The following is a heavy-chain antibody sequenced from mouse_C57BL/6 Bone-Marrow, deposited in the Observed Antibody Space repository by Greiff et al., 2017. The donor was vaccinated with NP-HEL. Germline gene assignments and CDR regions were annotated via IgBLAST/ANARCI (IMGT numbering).Heavy chain of an antibody. J-gene: IGHJ3*01. Sequence: VQLQQSGAELVRPGASVKLSCTASGFNIKDDYMHWVKQRPEQGLEWIGWIDPENGDTEYASKFQGKATITAATSYNTAYQLISRLTSEDTAVYYCTTRDDYDWFAYWGQGTLVTVAA. CDR3: TTRDDYDWFAY. V-gene: IGHV14-4*01. D-gene: IGHD2-4*01. CDR1: GFNIKDDY. CDR2: IDPENGDT.